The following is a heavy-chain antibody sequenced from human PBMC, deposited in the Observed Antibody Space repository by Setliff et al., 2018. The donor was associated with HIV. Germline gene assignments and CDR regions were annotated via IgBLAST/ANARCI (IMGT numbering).Heavy chain of an antibody. D-gene: IGHD6-13*01. J-gene: IGHJ4*02. V-gene: IGHV4-4*02. CDR1: GGSISSGDW. CDR3: ARGVAAAGL. CDR2: ISHGGSA. Sequence: SETLSLTCAVSGGSISSGDWWTWVRQPPGKGLEWIGEISHGGSANYNPSLKSRVTMSVDKSKNHFSLKLNSVTAADTAVYYCARGVAAAGLWGQGTLVTVSS.